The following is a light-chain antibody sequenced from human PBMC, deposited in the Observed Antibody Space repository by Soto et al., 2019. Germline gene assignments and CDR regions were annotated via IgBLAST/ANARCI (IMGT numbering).Light chain of an antibody. J-gene: IGKJ1*01. V-gene: IGKV3-20*01. CDR3: QQYSSSRT. CDR1: QSVSSNH. CDR2: GGS. Sequence: DIVLTQSPGTMSLSPGERATLSCRASQSVSSNHLAWYQQKPGQAPRLLIYGGSSRATGIPVRFSGSGSETDFTLTITRMEPEDFAVYYCQQYSSSRTFGQGTKVDIK.